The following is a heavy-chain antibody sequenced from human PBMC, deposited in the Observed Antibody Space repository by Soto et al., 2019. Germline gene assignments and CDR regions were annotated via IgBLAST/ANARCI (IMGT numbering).Heavy chain of an antibody. V-gene: IGHV3-23*01. CDR3: AKDQDDYGDSVLGDSYYYHYYGMDV. J-gene: IGHJ6*02. CDR1: RIIFWNFG. CDR2: ISGSGGRT. D-gene: IGHD4-17*01. Sequence: PGGVPRLSFATSRIIFWNFGLSWVPPAPGEGVGWGAGISGSGGRTYYADSVKGRFTISRDNSKNTLHLQMNSLRAEDTARYYCAKDQDDYGDSVLGDSYYYHYYGMDVWGQGTTVTVSS.